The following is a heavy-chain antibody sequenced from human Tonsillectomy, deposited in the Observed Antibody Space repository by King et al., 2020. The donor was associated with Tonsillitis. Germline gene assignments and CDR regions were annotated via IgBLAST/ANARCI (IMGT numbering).Heavy chain of an antibody. J-gene: IGHJ4*02. D-gene: IGHD3-22*01. CDR1: GFTFDDYT. Sequence: VQLVESGGVVVQPGGSLRLSCAASGFTFDDYTMHWVRQAPGKGLEWVSLINWDGDSTYYADSVKGRFTISRDNSKNSLYLRMNSLRNEDTALYYCAKGSYYYDSSGYYDPLFFDYWGQGTLVTVSS. V-gene: IGHV3-43*01. CDR3: AKGSYYYDSSGYYDPLFFDY. CDR2: INWDGDST.